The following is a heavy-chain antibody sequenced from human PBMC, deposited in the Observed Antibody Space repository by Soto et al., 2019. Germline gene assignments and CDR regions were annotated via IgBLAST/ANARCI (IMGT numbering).Heavy chain of an antibody. V-gene: IGHV3-48*02. CDR1: GFTFSSYS. Sequence: VGSLRLSGAASGFTFSSYSMNWVRQAPGKGLEWVSYISSSSSTIYYADSVKGRFTISRDNAKNSLYLQMNSLRDEDTAVYYCARDVGSGSSTPFYGMDVWGQGTTVTVSS. J-gene: IGHJ6*02. D-gene: IGHD1-26*01. CDR3: ARDVGSGSSTPFYGMDV. CDR2: ISSSSSTI.